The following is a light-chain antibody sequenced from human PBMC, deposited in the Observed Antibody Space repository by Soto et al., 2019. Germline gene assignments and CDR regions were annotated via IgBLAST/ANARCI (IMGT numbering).Light chain of an antibody. Sequence: SALTQPRSVSGSPGQSVTISCTGTSSDVGGYNYVSWYQQHPGKAPKLMIYDVSKRPSGVPDRFSGSKSGNTASLTISGLQAEDEADYYCCSYAGSYTHVVFGGGTQLTVL. J-gene: IGLJ2*01. CDR3: CSYAGSYTHVV. CDR1: SSDVGGYNY. V-gene: IGLV2-11*01. CDR2: DVS.